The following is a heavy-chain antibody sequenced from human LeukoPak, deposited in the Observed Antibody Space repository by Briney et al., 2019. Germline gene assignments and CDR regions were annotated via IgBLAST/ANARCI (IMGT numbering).Heavy chain of an antibody. J-gene: IGHJ6*02. V-gene: IGHV1-2*02. CDR3: ARWTTQKSSKGGYYGMDV. Sequence: ASVKVSCKASGYTFTGYYMLWVRQAPGQGLVWMGWLNPNSGGTNYAQKFQGRVTMTRDTSISTAYMELSRLTSDDTAVYYCARWTTQKSSKGGYYGMDVWGQGTTVTVSS. D-gene: IGHD1-1*01. CDR2: LNPNSGGT. CDR1: GYTFTGYY.